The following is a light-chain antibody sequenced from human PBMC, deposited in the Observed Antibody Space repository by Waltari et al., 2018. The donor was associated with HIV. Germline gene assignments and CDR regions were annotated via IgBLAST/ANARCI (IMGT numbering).Light chain of an antibody. V-gene: IGLV6-57*03. Sequence: NFILTQPRSVSESPGKTVTISCTRSSGSIASSYVLSYQQRPGSAPTPVIYEDHRRPSGVPDRFSGSIDSSSNSASLTISGLKAVDEADYYCQSHHHSTWVFGGGTRLTVL. J-gene: IGLJ3*02. CDR3: QSHHHSTWV. CDR2: EDH. CDR1: SGSIASSY.